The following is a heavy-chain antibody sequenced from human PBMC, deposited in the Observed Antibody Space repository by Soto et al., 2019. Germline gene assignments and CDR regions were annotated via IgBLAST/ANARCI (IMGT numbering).Heavy chain of an antibody. CDR1: GYTFTSYD. V-gene: IGHV1-8*01. J-gene: IGHJ6*02. CDR2: MSPNSGAT. D-gene: IGHD3-10*01. CDR3: AKEVTMVRGVEDYYYYYGMDV. Sequence: ASVKVSCKASGYTFTSYDINWVRQATGQGLEWMGWMSPNSGATGYAQKFQGRVTMTTDTSTSTAYMELRSLRAEDTAVYYCAKEVTMVRGVEDYYYYYGMDVWGQGTTVTSP.